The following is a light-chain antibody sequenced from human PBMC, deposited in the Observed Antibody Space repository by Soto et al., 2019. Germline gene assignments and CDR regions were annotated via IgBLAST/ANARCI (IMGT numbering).Light chain of an antibody. J-gene: IGLJ1*01. V-gene: IGLV1-40*01. CDR2: GNN. CDR1: SSNCGAGYD. CDR3: QSYDSSLSGYV. Sequence: QSVLTQPPSVSGAPGQRVTISCTGISSNCGAGYDVHWYQQVPGTAPKLLIYGNNNRPSGVPDRFSGSKSGTSASLAITGLQAEDEADYYCQSYDSSLSGYVFGTGTK.